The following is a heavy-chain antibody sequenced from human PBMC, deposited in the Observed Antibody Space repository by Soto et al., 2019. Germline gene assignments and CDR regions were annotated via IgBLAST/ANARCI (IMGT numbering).Heavy chain of an antibody. D-gene: IGHD2-8*02. CDR2: ILVSGST. V-gene: IGHV3-23*01. Sequence: QPGGSLRLSXAASGFTCSSYDMSWVRQAPGKGLEWVSTILVSGSTHYPDSVKGRFTISRDNSKNTVFLQMNSLTAGDTAVYYCAKATATGGGAFDICGQGTMVTVSS. CDR3: AKATATGGGAFDI. J-gene: IGHJ3*02. CDR1: GFTCSSYD.